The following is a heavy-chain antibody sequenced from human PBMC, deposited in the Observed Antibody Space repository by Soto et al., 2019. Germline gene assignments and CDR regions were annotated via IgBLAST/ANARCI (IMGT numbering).Heavy chain of an antibody. Sequence: QVQLQESGPGLVKPSETLSLTCTVSGGSISSYYWSWIRQPPGKGLEWIGYIYYSGSTNYNPSLKSGVTIPVATSKNRFSLKLSSVTAADAAVYYCGGLDFWKSQLNYNYGMDVWGQGTTVTVPS. V-gene: IGHV4-59*01. J-gene: IGHJ6*02. CDR3: GGLDFWKSQLNYNYGMDV. CDR1: GGSISSYY. CDR2: IYYSGST. D-gene: IGHD3-3*01.